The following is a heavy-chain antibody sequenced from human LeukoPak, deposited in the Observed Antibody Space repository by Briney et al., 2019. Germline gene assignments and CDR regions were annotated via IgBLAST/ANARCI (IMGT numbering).Heavy chain of an antibody. J-gene: IGHJ4*02. CDR1: GYTFTSYY. CDR2: IIPIFGTA. CDR3: ARCQSSGSYYDLDY. D-gene: IGHD1-26*01. V-gene: IGHV1-69*13. Sequence: GASVKVSCKASGYTFTSYYMHWVRQAPGQGLEWMGGIIPIFGTANYAQKFQGRVTITADESTSTAYMELSSLRSEDTAVYYCARCQSSGSYYDLDYWGQGTLVTVSS.